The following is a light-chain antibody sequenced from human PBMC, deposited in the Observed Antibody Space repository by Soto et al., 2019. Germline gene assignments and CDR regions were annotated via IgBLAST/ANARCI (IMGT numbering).Light chain of an antibody. CDR1: ETVATN. V-gene: IGKV3-15*01. CDR3: KQYFEWPPMT. J-gene: IGKJ1*01. Sequence: VMTQSPATMSVSPGERATLSCWASETVATNLAWYQHKPGQAPSLLISGASTRAAGISNRVRGRGSGTEFTIPISRIRSEDSDIYYCKQYFEWPPMTFGQGTKVEI. CDR2: GAS.